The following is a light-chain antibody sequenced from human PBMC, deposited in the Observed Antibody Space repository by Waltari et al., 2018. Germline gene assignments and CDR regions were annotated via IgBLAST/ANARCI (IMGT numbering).Light chain of an antibody. Sequence: EIVLTQSPATRSLSPGERATLSCRASQSVSSYLAWYQQKPGQAPRLLIYAASNRAPGIPARFSGSGSGKDFTLTISSLEPEDFAVYYCQQRSNWPTFGPGTKVDIK. CDR2: AAS. CDR1: QSVSSY. V-gene: IGKV3-11*01. J-gene: IGKJ3*01. CDR3: QQRSNWPT.